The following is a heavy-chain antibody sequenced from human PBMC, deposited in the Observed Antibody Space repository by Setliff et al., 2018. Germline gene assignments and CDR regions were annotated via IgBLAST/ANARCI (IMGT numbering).Heavy chain of an antibody. CDR3: ARAGYELGQYNWFDP. D-gene: IGHD2-2*01. V-gene: IGHV4-61*09. Sequence: SETLSLTCTVSDGSISSGDYYWNWIRQPAGKGLEWIGHIQTSGSTNYNPSLRSRVTISVDTSKNQFSLTLSSVTAADTAVYYCARAGYELGQYNWFDPWGQGTLVTVSS. CDR2: IQTSGST. CDR1: DGSISSGDYY. J-gene: IGHJ5*02.